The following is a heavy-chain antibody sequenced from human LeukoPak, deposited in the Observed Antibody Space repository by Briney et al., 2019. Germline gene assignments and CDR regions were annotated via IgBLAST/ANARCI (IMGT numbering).Heavy chain of an antibody. CDR1: GFTFSGYG. Sequence: GGSLRLSCAASGFTFSGYGMHWVRQAPGKGLEWVAYISSSSSTMYYADSVKGRFTISRDNAKNSLYLQMNSLRDEDTAVYYCARDSAYCGGDCYSEYWGQGTPVTVSS. V-gene: IGHV3-48*02. CDR3: ARDSAYCGGDCYSEY. D-gene: IGHD2-21*02. CDR2: ISSSSSTM. J-gene: IGHJ4*02.